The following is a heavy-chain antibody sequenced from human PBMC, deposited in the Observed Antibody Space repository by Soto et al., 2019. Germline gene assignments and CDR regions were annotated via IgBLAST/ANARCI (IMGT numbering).Heavy chain of an antibody. D-gene: IGHD3-3*01. CDR1: GYTFTSYG. CDR2: ISTYKDNT. V-gene: IGHV1-18*01. Sequence: ASVKVSCKASGYTFTSYGITWVRQAPGQGLEWVGWISTYKDNTNYAQKLQGRVTLTTDTSTSTAYMELRSLRADDTAVYYCARAFYFFWSVSRGYYFDYGGRETLVTV. CDR3: ARAFYFFWSVSRGYYFDY. J-gene: IGHJ4*02.